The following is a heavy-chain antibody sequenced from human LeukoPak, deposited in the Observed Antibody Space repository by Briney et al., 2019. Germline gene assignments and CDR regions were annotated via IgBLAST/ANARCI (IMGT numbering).Heavy chain of an antibody. V-gene: IGHV3-11*01. Sequence: GGSLRLSCAASGITFSDYYMSWIRQAPGKGLEWVSYISSSGSTIYYADSVKGRFTISRDNAKNSLYLQMNSLRAEDTAVYYCARARAYYYDSSGYHWGQGTLVTVSS. J-gene: IGHJ4*02. CDR3: ARARAYYYDSSGYH. CDR1: GITFSDYY. D-gene: IGHD3-22*01. CDR2: ISSSGSTI.